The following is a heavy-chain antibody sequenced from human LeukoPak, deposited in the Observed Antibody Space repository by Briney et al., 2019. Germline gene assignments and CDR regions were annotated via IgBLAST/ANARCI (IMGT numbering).Heavy chain of an antibody. V-gene: IGHV4-34*01. CDR2: INHSGST. Sequence: GSLRLSCAASGFTFSSYSMTWVRQAPGKGLEWIGEINHSGSTNYNPSLKSRVTISVDTSKNQFSLKLSSVTAADTAVYYCARWGEDGLDYWGQGTLVTVSS. CDR1: GFTFSSYS. CDR3: ARWGEDGLDY. D-gene: IGHD3-10*01. J-gene: IGHJ4*02.